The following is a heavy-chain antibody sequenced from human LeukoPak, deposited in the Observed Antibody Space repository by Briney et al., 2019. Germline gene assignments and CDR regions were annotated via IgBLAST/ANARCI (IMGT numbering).Heavy chain of an antibody. CDR3: ARDGHPHDYRDYGAFDI. D-gene: IGHD4-17*01. V-gene: IGHV1-69*05. J-gene: IGHJ3*02. CDR1: GGTFSSYA. Sequence: SVKVSCKASGGTFSSYAISWVRQAPGQGLEWMGRIIPIFGTANYAQKFQGRVTITTDESTSTAYMELSSLRSEDTAVYCCARDGHPHDYRDYGAFDIWGQGTMVTVSS. CDR2: IIPIFGTA.